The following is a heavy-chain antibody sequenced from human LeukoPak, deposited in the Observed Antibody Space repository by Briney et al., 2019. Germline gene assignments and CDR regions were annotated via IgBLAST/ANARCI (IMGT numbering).Heavy chain of an antibody. CDR3: ARVAAAMNDY. J-gene: IGHJ4*02. D-gene: IGHD2-2*01. Sequence: ASVKVSCKASVGTFSSYTISWVRHGPGQGLEWVGSIIPILGIANYAQTFQGRVTTTADKSTSTAYMELSSLRSEDRAVYYCARVAAAMNDYWGQGTLVTVSS. V-gene: IGHV1-69*02. CDR1: VGTFSSYT. CDR2: IIPILGIA.